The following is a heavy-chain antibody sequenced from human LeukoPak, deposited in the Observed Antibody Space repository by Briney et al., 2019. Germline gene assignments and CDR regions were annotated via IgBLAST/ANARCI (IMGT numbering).Heavy chain of an antibody. J-gene: IGHJ2*01. Sequence: GGSLRLSCAASGFTFSSYSINWVRQAPGKGPEWVANIKQDGSEKYYVDSVKGRFTISRDNAETSLHLQMNSLRAEDTAVYYCARGGNHGDYWYFDLWGRGTLVTVSS. V-gene: IGHV3-7*01. D-gene: IGHD4-17*01. CDR3: ARGGNHGDYWYFDL. CDR1: GFTFSSYS. CDR2: IKQDGSEK.